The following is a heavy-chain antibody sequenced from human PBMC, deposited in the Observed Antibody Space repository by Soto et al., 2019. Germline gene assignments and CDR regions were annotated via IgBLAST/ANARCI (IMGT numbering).Heavy chain of an antibody. D-gene: IGHD6-19*01. CDR1: GGSITSNAYY. Sequence: SETLSLTCTVSGGSITSNAYYWGWIRQPPGKGLEWLGYIYYSGSASYNPSLKSRVTISVDTSKNQFSLKLSSVTAADTAVYYCARDAQSGYSSGWYPNYFDYWGQGTLVTVSS. V-gene: IGHV4-31*03. J-gene: IGHJ4*02. CDR3: ARDAQSGYSSGWYPNYFDY. CDR2: IYYSGSA.